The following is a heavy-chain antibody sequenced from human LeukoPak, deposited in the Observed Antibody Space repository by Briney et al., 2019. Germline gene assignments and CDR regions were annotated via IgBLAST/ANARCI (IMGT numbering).Heavy chain of an antibody. CDR1: GGSFSGYY. D-gene: IGHD5-18*01. CDR3: ARGPRYSYGSYSSPVHY. Sequence: PSETLSLTCAVYGGSFSGYYWSWIRQPPGKGLEWIGEINHSGSTNYNPSLKSRVTISVDTSKNQFSLKLSSATAADTAVYYCARGPRYSYGSYSSPVHYWGQGTLVTVSS. CDR2: INHSGST. V-gene: IGHV4-34*01. J-gene: IGHJ4*02.